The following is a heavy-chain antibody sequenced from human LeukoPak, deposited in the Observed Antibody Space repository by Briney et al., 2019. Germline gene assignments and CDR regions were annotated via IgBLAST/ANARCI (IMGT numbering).Heavy chain of an antibody. CDR2: IRYDGSNK. CDR1: GFTFSSYG. J-gene: IGHJ4*02. V-gene: IGHV3-30*02. CDR3: ARRYCSSTSCYGLDY. D-gene: IGHD2-2*01. Sequence: GGSLRLSCAASGFTFSSYGMHWVRQAPGKGLEWVAFIRYDGSNKYYADSVKGRFTISRDNSKNTLYLQMNSLRAEDTAVYYCARRYCSSTSCYGLDYWGQGTLVTVSS.